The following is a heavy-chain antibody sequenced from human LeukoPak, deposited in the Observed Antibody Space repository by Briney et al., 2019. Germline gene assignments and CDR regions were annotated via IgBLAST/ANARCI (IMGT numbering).Heavy chain of an antibody. CDR3: ARPAYYYDSSGYYVDAFDI. D-gene: IGHD3-22*01. CDR2: IYPGDSET. V-gene: IGHV5-51*01. J-gene: IGHJ3*02. CDR1: W. Sequence: WWSWVRQPPGKGLEWMGIIYPGDSETRYSPSFQGQVTISADKSISTAYLQWSSLKASDTAMYYCARPAYYYDSSGYYVDAFDIWGQGTMVTVSS.